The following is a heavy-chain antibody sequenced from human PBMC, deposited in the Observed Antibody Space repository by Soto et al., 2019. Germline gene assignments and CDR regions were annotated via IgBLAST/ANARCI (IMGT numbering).Heavy chain of an antibody. J-gene: IGHJ3*01. CDR3: VREGRGSFDF. CDR1: GFIFTNYA. Sequence: GGSLRLSCAASGFIFTNYAMNWVRQAPGKGLEWVSVIGGRGNSAYYADSVKGRFTISRDNSKNTLSLQMSSLTADDTAIYYCVREGRGSFDFWGRGTMVTVSS. CDR2: IGGRGNSA. D-gene: IGHD5-12*01. V-gene: IGHV3-23*01.